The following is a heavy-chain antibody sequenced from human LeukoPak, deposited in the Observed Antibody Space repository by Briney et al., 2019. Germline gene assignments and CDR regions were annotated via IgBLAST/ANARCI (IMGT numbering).Heavy chain of an antibody. CDR2: IWFDGSNK. CDR3: ARDDKPSYVWGSYRLIDY. V-gene: IGHV3-33*01. Sequence: GGSLRLSCTASRVTFSNYAMHWVRQAPGKGLEWVAFIWFDGSNKYYADSVKGRFTISRDNAKNSLYLQMNSLRAEDTAVYYCARDDKPSYVWGSYRLIDYWCQGTLVTVSS. D-gene: IGHD3-16*02. CDR1: RVTFSNYA. J-gene: IGHJ4*02.